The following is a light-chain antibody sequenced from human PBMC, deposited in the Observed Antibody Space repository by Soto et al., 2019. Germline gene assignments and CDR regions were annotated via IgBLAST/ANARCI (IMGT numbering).Light chain of an antibody. J-gene: IGKJ1*01. CDR2: AAS. CDR3: LQDYHFPRP. CDR1: QGIRNN. V-gene: IGKV1-6*01. Sequence: AIQMTQSPSSLSASVGDRVTITCRASQGIRNNLGWYQQKPGEAPKLLIYAASSLHSGVPSRFSGSGSGTDFTLTISSLQPEDFATYYCLQDYHFPRPFGHGTNVEIK.